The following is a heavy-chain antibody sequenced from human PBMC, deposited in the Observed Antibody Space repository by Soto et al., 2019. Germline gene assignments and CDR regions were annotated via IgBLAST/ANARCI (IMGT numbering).Heavy chain of an antibody. V-gene: IGHV1-69*02. CDR3: ASSNAWSGYYHWFDP. D-gene: IGHD3-3*01. CDR1: GDTFSSYT. J-gene: IGHJ5*02. CDR2: IIPILGIA. Sequence: SVKVSCKASGDTFSSYTISWVRQAPGQGLEWMGRIIPILGIANYAQKFQGRVTITADKSTSTAYMELSSLRSEDTAVYYCASSNAWSGYYHWFDPWGQGTLVTVSS.